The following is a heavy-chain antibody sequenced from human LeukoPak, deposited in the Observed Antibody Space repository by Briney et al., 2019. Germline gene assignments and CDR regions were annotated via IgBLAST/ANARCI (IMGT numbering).Heavy chain of an antibody. CDR2: IYYSGST. Sequence: SETLSLTCNVSGGSISSSSYYWDWIRQPPGKGLEWIGSIYYSGSTYYNPSLKSRVTMSVDTSKNQFSLQLNSVTPEDTAVYYCARGYSSGIDYWGQGTLVTVSS. J-gene: IGHJ4*02. CDR1: GGSISSSSYY. CDR3: ARGYSSGIDY. D-gene: IGHD6-19*01. V-gene: IGHV4-39*07.